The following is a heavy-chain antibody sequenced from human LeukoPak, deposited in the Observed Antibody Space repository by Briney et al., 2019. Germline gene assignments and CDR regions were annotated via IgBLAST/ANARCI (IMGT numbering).Heavy chain of an antibody. CDR3: AKGGPSGTYYLLHY. D-gene: IGHD3-10*01. Sequence: PGGSLRLSCAASGFTFSSYAMSWVRQAPGKGLEWVSAISGSGGSTYYADSVKGRFTISRDNSKDTLYLQMNSLRAEDTAVYYCAKGGPSGTYYLLHYWGQGILVTVSS. CDR2: ISGSGGST. J-gene: IGHJ4*02. CDR1: GFTFSSYA. V-gene: IGHV3-23*01.